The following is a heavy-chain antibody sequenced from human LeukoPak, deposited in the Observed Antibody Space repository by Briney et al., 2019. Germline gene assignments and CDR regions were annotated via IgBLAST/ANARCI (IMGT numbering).Heavy chain of an antibody. D-gene: IGHD5-24*01. CDR2: INAGNGNT. CDR3: ASSGEEMATITGAFGY. J-gene: IGHJ4*02. Sequence: ASVKVSCKASGYTFTSYGISWVRQAPGQRLEWMGWINAGNGNTKYSQKFQGRVTITRDTSASTAYMELSSLRSEDTAVYYCASSGEEMATITGAFGYWGQGTLVTVSS. CDR1: GYTFTSYG. V-gene: IGHV1-3*01.